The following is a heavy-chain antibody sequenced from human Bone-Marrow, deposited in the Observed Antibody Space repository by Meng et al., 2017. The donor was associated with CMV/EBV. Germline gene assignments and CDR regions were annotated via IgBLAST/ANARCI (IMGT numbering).Heavy chain of an antibody. CDR3: ATGWFDP. J-gene: IGHJ5*02. V-gene: IGHV3-30-3*01. CDR1: GFTFSSYA. CDR2: ISYDGSNK. Sequence: GESLKISCAASGFTFSSYAMHWVRQAPGKGLEWVAVISYDGSNKCYADSVKGRFTISRDNSKNTLYLQMNSLRAEDTAVYYCATGWFDPWGQGTLVTVSS.